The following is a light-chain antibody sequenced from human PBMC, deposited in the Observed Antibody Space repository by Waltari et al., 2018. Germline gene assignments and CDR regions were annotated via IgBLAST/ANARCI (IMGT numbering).Light chain of an antibody. J-gene: IGLJ2*01. CDR2: DVT. CDR3: CSYAGFSTVV. CDR1: SSDIGSYNL. V-gene: IGLV2-23*02. Sequence: QSALTQPASVSGSPGQSITISCTGTSSDIGSYNLVSWYQQHPGKAPNLLIYDVTKRPPASLGRFHGSKSGITASLTIYGLQAEDEADYYCCSYAGFSTVVFGGGTKLTVL.